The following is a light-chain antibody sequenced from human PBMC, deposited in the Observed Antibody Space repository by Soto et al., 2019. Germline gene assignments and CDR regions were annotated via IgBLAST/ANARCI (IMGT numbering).Light chain of an antibody. J-gene: IGKJ1*01. CDR2: AAS. Sequence: DIQMTQSPSSLSASVGDRVTITCRASQSISSYLNWYQQKPGKAPKLLIYAASSLQSGVPSRFSGSGSGTDFTLTISSLQPEDVATYYCQQSYRTPATFGQGTKVDIK. V-gene: IGKV1-39*01. CDR1: QSISSY. CDR3: QQSYRTPAT.